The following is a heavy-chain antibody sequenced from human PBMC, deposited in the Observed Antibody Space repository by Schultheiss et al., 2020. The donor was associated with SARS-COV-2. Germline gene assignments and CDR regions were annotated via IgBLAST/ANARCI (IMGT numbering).Heavy chain of an antibody. CDR2: TYYRSKWYN. D-gene: IGHD6-19*01. CDR1: GDSVSSNSAA. Sequence: SQTLSLTCAISGDSVSSNSAAWHWIRQSPSRGLEWLGRTYYRSKWYNDYAESVKSRISINADRSRNQVSLQLNSVTPEDAAVYYCARDHQWLVYFDSWGQGTLVTVSS. V-gene: IGHV6-1*01. J-gene: IGHJ4*02. CDR3: ARDHQWLVYFDS.